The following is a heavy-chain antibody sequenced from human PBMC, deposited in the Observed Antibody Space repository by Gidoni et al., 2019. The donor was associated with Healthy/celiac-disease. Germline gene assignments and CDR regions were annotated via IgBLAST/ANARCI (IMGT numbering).Heavy chain of an antibody. V-gene: IGHV4-39*01. CDR3: SSTVTSDAFDI. CDR1: GGSISSSSYY. Sequence: QLQLQESGPGLAKPSETLSLTCTVSGGSISSSSYYWGWIRQPPGKGLEWIGSIYYSGSTYYNPSLKSRVTISVDTSKNQFSLKLSSVTAADTAVYYCSSTVTSDAFDIWGQGTMVTVSS. CDR2: IYYSGST. J-gene: IGHJ3*02. D-gene: IGHD4-17*01.